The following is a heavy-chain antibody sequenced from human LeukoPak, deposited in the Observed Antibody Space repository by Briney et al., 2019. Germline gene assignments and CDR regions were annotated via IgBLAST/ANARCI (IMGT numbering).Heavy chain of an antibody. V-gene: IGHV3-30*18. CDR1: GFTFSSYG. Sequence: GGSLRLSCAASGFTFSSYGMHWVRQAPGKGLEWVAVISYDGSNKYYADSVKGRFTISRDNSKNTLYLQMNSQRAEDTAVYYCANDLEMATIWDAFDIWGQGTMVTVSS. J-gene: IGHJ3*02. CDR2: ISYDGSNK. D-gene: IGHD5-24*01. CDR3: ANDLEMATIWDAFDI.